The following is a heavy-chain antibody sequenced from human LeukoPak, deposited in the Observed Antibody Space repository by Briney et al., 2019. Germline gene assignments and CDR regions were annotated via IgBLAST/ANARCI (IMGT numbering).Heavy chain of an antibody. J-gene: IGHJ6*02. D-gene: IGHD1-20*01. Sequence: ASVKISCKVSGYTFTDYYMHWVQQAPGKGLEWMGLVDPEDGETIYAEKFQGRVTITADTSTDTAYMELSSLRSEDTAVYYCATGLSFITGTTGNYYYYGMDVWGQGTTVTVPS. CDR2: VDPEDGET. CDR3: ATGLSFITGTTGNYYYYGMDV. CDR1: GYTFTDYY. V-gene: IGHV1-69-2*01.